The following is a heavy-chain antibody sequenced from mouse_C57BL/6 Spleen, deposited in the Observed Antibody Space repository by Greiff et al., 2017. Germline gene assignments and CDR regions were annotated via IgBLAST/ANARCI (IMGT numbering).Heavy chain of an antibody. CDR1: GFTFSDYG. J-gene: IGHJ1*03. Sequence: EVQLVESGGGLVKPGGSLKLSCAASGFTFSDYGMHWVRQAPEKGLEWVAYISSGSSTIYYADTVKGPFTSSRDNAKNTLFLQMTSLRSEDTAMYYCARSYYGSSYWYFDVWGTGTTVTVSS. D-gene: IGHD1-1*01. V-gene: IGHV5-17*01. CDR3: ARSYYGSSYWYFDV. CDR2: ISSGSSTI.